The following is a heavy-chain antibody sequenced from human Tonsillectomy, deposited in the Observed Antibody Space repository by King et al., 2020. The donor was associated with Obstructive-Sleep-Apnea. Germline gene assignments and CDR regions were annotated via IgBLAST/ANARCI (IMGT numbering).Heavy chain of an antibody. Sequence: QLQESGPGLVKPSETLSLTCTVSGGSISSSSYYWGWIRQPPGKGLEWIGSIYYSGSTYYNPSLKSRVTISVDTSKNQFSLKLSSVTAADTAVYYCARDDTPIGELLGEDWFDPWGKGTLVTVSS. V-gene: IGHV4-39*07. CDR1: GGSISSSSYY. J-gene: IGHJ5*02. CDR3: ARDDTPIGELLGEDWFDP. D-gene: IGHD3-10*01. CDR2: IYYSGST.